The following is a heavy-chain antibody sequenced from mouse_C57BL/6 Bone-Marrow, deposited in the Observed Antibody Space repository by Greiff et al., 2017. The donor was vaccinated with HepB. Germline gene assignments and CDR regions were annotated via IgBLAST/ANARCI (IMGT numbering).Heavy chain of an antibody. CDR1: GYTFTSYW. CDR3: ARGIYYDYDGGMDY. J-gene: IGHJ4*01. V-gene: IGHV1-69*01. CDR2: IDPSDSYT. D-gene: IGHD2-4*01. Sequence: QVQLQQSGAELVMPGASVKLSCKASGYTFTSYWMHWVKQRPGQGLEWIGEIDPSDSYTNYNQKFKGKSTLTVDKSSSTAYMQLSSLTSEDSAVYYCARGIYYDYDGGMDYWGQGTSVTVSS.